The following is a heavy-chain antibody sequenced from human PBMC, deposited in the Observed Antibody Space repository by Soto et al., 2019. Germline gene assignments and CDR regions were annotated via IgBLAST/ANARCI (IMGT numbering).Heavy chain of an antibody. CDR2: IYATGST. Sequence: SETLSLTCTVSGASLSYFYWSWIRQPAGKGLEWIGRIYATGSTNYNPSLQSRVTMSVDTSKNQFSLKLSSVTAADTAGYYCARGSRPADYWGQGTLVTVSS. CDR3: ARGSRPADY. CDR1: GASLSYFY. J-gene: IGHJ4*02. V-gene: IGHV4-4*07. D-gene: IGHD2-2*01.